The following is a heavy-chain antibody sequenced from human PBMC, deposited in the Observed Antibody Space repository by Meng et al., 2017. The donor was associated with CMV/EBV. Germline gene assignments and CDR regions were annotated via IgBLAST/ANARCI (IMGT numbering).Heavy chain of an antibody. CDR3: ARDRYYDFWSGYYSDYYYGMDV. J-gene: IGHJ6*02. Sequence: GGSLRLSCAASGFTFSSYGMSWVRQAPGKGLEWVANIKQDGSEKYYVDSVKGRFTISRDNAKTSLYLQMNSLRAEDTAVYYCARDRYYDFWSGYYSDYYYGMDVWGQGTTVTVSS. CDR2: IKQDGSEK. V-gene: IGHV3-7*01. D-gene: IGHD3-3*01. CDR1: GFTFSSYG.